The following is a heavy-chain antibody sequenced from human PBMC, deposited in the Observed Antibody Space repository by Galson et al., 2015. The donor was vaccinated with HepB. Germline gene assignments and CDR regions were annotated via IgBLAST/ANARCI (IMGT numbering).Heavy chain of an antibody. D-gene: IGHD6-19*01. Sequence: SLRLSCAASGFTFNDHYIDWVRQAPGKGLEWVGRSRDKVNNYTREYAASVKGRFTISRDDSRNSLYLQMNRLQTEDTAVYYCVRGTYKNGWYYDYWGQGTLVTVSS. CDR2: SRDKVNNYTR. CDR1: GFTFNDHY. J-gene: IGHJ4*02. V-gene: IGHV3-72*01. CDR3: VRGTYKNGWYYDY.